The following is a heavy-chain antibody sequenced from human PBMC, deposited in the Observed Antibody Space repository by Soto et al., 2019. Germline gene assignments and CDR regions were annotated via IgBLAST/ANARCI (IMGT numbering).Heavy chain of an antibody. CDR2: IYYSGST. J-gene: IGHJ4*02. Sequence: ETLSLTCTVSGGSISSYYWSWIRQPPGKGLEWIGYIYYSGSTNYNPSLKSRVTISVDTSKNQFSLKLSSVTAADTAVYYCARTRGYSYGYEDYWGQGTLVTVSS. CDR1: GGSISSYY. CDR3: ARTRGYSYGYEDY. D-gene: IGHD5-18*01. V-gene: IGHV4-59*01.